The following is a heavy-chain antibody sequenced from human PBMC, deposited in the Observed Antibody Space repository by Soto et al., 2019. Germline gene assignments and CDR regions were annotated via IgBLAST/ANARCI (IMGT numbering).Heavy chain of an antibody. CDR1: GGSISSYY. CDR2: IYYSGST. Sequence: SETLSLTCTVSGGSISSYYWSWIRQPPGKGLEWIGYIYYSGSTNYNPSLKSRVTISVDTSKNQFSLKLSSVTAADTAVYYCARAGYYGSGSYYNVFWFDPWGQGTLVTVSS. CDR3: ARAGYYGSGSYYNVFWFDP. D-gene: IGHD3-10*01. J-gene: IGHJ5*02. V-gene: IGHV4-59*01.